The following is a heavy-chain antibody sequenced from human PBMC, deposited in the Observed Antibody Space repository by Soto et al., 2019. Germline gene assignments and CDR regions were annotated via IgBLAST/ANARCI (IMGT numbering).Heavy chain of an antibody. CDR1: GFTFDDYT. Sequence: EVQLVESGGVVVQPGGSLRLSCAASGFTFDDYTMHWVRQAPGKGLEWVSLISWDGGSTYYADSVKGRFTISRDNSKNCLYLQMDRLRTEDTALYYCAKDMSGAVGATAFDYWGQGTLVTVSS. V-gene: IGHV3-43*01. CDR3: AKDMSGAVGATAFDY. CDR2: ISWDGGST. J-gene: IGHJ4*02. D-gene: IGHD1-26*01.